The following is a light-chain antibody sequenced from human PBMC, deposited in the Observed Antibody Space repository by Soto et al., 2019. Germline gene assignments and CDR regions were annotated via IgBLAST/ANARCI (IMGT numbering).Light chain of an antibody. CDR1: SSDVGGYNY. V-gene: IGLV2-14*01. Sequence: QSALTQPASVSGSPGQSITISCTGTSSDVGGYNYVSWYQQYPGKAPKLMIYDVSYRPSGVSNRFSGSKSGNTASLTISGRQAEDEADYYCSSYTSISSPLYVFGTGTKVTVL. CDR2: DVS. CDR3: SSYTSISSPLYV. J-gene: IGLJ1*01.